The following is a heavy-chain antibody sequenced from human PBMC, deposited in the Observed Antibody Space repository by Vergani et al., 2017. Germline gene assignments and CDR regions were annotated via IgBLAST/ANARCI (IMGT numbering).Heavy chain of an antibody. CDR2: IGKDGINT. V-gene: IGHV3-30*02. Sequence: QVQLVESGGGLVKPGGSLRLSCAASGFTFSNFGMHWIRQAPGKGLEWLAYIGKDGINTRYRDAVKGRFTVSRDNSKDILYLQMDSLRNEDTALYYCAKYLRDSTDGLPDSWVPGTLVIVSS. CDR1: GFTFSNFG. D-gene: IGHD2-21*02. CDR3: AKYLRDSTDGLPDS. J-gene: IGHJ4*02.